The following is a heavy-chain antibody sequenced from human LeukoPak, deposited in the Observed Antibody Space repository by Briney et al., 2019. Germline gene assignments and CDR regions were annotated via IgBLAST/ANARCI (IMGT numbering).Heavy chain of an antibody. D-gene: IGHD2-2*01. CDR3: AKARVYQLLLFDY. Sequence: GGPLRLSCAASGFTFSSYAMSWVRHAPGKGLEWVSAISGSGGSTYYADSVKGRFTISRDNPKNTLYLQMNSLRAEDTAVYYCAKARVYQLLLFDYWGQGTLVTVSS. V-gene: IGHV3-23*01. J-gene: IGHJ4*02. CDR2: ISGSGGST. CDR1: GFTFSSYA.